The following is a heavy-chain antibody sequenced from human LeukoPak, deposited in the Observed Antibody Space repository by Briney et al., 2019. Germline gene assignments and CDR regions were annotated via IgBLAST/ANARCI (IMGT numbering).Heavy chain of an antibody. CDR2: INPNSGGT. CDR1: GYTFTGYY. Sequence: APVKVSCKASGYTFTGYYMHWVRQAPGQGLEWMGWINPNSGGTNYAQKFQGRVTMTRDTSISTAYMELSRLRSDGTAVYYCARDGGYCSGGSCHDAFDIWGQGTMVTVSS. V-gene: IGHV1-2*02. D-gene: IGHD2-15*01. CDR3: ARDGGYCSGGSCHDAFDI. J-gene: IGHJ3*02.